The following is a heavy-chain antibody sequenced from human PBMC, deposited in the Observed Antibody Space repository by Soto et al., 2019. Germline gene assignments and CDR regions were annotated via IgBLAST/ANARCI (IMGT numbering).Heavy chain of an antibody. V-gene: IGHV4-4*02. D-gene: IGHD6-13*01. CDR1: GASISSVYW. CDR3: ARYSALSGTYYFDY. CDR2: ISKRGSA. Sequence: QVRLQESGPGLVKPSGTLSLTCDVSGASISSVYWWSWVRQSPGKGLEWIGEISKRGSANYRPSLKSRVTMSLDTSKNQFSLRLTSVTAADTAVYYCARYSALSGTYYFDYWGQGTLVTVSS. J-gene: IGHJ4*02.